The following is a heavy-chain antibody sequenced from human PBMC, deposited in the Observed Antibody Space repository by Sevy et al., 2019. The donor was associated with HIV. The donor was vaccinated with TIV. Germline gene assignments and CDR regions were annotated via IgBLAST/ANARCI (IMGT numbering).Heavy chain of an antibody. CDR2: IWFDGSNT. CDR3: ARDLEFYDHGDYGPAFMPDF. Sequence: GGSLRLSCAASGFTFSSFGMHWVRQAPGKGLEWLAVIWFDGSNTYYADSVRGRFTISRDIAKITLHLQMNSMRAEDPAVYYCARDLEFYDHGDYGPAFMPDFWGHGTLVTVSS. CDR1: GFTFSSFG. J-gene: IGHJ4*01. V-gene: IGHV3-33*01. D-gene: IGHD4-17*01.